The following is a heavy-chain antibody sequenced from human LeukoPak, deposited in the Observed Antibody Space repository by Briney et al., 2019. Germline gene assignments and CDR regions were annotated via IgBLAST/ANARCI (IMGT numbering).Heavy chain of an antibody. J-gene: IGHJ4*02. CDR2: FDPEDGET. D-gene: IGHD3-22*01. Sequence: ASVKVSCKVSGYTLTELSMHWARQAPGKGLEWMGGFDPEDGETIYAQKFQGRVTMTEDTSTDTAYMELSSLRSEDTAVYYCATLYYDSSGLDYWGQGTLVTVSS. CDR3: ATLYYDSSGLDY. CDR1: GYTLTELS. V-gene: IGHV1-24*01.